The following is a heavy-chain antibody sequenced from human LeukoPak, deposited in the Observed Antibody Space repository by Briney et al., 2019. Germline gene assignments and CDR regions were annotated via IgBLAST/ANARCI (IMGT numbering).Heavy chain of an antibody. J-gene: IGHJ3*02. V-gene: IGHV1-24*01. CDR3: ATDYKPGYYSSRNAFDI. Sequence: ASVKVSCKVSGYTLTELSMHWVRQAPGKGLEWMGGFDPEDGETIYAQKFKGRVTMTEDTSTDTAYMELSSLRSEDTAVYYCATDYKPGYYSSRNAFDIWGQGTMVTVSS. D-gene: IGHD3-9*01. CDR2: FDPEDGET. CDR1: GYTLTELS.